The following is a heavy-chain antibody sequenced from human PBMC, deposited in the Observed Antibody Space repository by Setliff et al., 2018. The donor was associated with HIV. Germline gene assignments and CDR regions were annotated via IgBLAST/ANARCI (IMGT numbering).Heavy chain of an antibody. Sequence: PGGSLRLSCAASGFTFSNYAMTWVRQAPGKGLEWVSVITSSGDNTYYADFVKGRFTISRDNSKNTVYLQMNSLRVDDTAVYYCASSGSGSYINWFGPWGRGTLVTVSS. CDR1: GFTFSNYA. V-gene: IGHV3-23*01. D-gene: IGHD3-10*01. CDR3: ASSGSGSYINWFGP. J-gene: IGHJ5*02. CDR2: ITSSGDNT.